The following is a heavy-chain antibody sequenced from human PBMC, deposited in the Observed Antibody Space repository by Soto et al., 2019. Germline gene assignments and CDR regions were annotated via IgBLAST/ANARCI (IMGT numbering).Heavy chain of an antibody. V-gene: IGHV1-69*13. J-gene: IGHJ6*02. D-gene: IGHD2-21*02. Sequence: SVKVSCKASGGTFSSYAIIWVRQAPGQGLEWMGGIIPIFGTANYAQKFQGRVTITADESTSTAYMELSSLRSEDTAVYYCAVIVVVSAKVGYYYGMDVLGQGTTVTVSS. CDR2: IIPIFGTA. CDR1: GGTFSSYA. CDR3: AVIVVVSAKVGYYYGMDV.